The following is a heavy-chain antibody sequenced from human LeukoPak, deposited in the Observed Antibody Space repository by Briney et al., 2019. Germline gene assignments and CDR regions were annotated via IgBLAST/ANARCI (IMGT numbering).Heavy chain of an antibody. CDR3: ARAYSSSWYGPFDY. J-gene: IGHJ4*02. V-gene: IGHV1-69*04. CDR1: GGTFSSYA. D-gene: IGHD6-13*01. Sequence: ASVKVSCKASGGTFSSYAISWVRQAPGQGLEWMGRIIPILGIANYAQKLQGRVTITADKSTSTAYMELSSLRSEDTAVYYCARAYSSSWYGPFDYWGQGTLVTVSS. CDR2: IIPILGIA.